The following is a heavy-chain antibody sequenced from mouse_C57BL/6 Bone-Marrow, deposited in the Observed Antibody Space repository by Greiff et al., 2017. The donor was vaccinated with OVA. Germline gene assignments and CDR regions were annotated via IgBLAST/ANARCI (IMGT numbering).Heavy chain of an antibody. CDR2: IHPNSGST. Sequence: QVQLQQPGAELVKPGASVKLSCKASGYTFTSYWMHWVKQRPGQGLEWIGMIHPNSGSTNYNEKFKSKATLTVDKSSSTAYMQLSSLTSEDSAVCYCARSGDYDWFAYWGQGTLVTVSA. CDR1: GYTFTSYW. CDR3: ARSGDYDWFAY. D-gene: IGHD2-4*01. V-gene: IGHV1-64*01. J-gene: IGHJ3*01.